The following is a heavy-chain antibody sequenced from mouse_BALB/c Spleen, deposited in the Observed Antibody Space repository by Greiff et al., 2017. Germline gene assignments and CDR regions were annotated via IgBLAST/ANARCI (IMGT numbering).Heavy chain of an antibody. CDR1: GYAFSSYW. V-gene: IGHV1-80*01. CDR3: ARGGNFLYFDY. CDR2: IYPGDGDT. D-gene: IGHD2-1*01. Sequence: QVQLQQSGAELVRPGSSVKISCKASGYAFSSYWMNWVKQRPGQGLEWIGQIYPGDGDTNYNGKFKGKATLTADKSSSTAYMQLSSLTSEDSAVYFCARGGNFLYFDYWGQGTTLTVSS. J-gene: IGHJ2*01.